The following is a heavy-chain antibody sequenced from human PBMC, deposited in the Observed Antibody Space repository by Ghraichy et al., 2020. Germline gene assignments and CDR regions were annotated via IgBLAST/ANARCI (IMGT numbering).Heavy chain of an antibody. V-gene: IGHV1-2*02. CDR1: GYTFTGYY. J-gene: IGHJ4*02. CDR2: INCNSGGT. Sequence: ASVKVSCKASGYTFTGYYMHWVRQGPVQGLEWMGWINCNSGGTNYAQKFQGGVTMTRDTSISTAYMELSRLRSDDTAVYYCARVNYDSSGYYYDYWGQGTLVTVSS. D-gene: IGHD3-22*01. CDR3: ARVNYDSSGYYYDY.